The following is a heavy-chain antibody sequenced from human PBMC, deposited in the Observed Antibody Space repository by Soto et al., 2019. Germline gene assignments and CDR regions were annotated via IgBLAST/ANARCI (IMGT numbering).Heavy chain of an antibody. CDR3: ARQERFYNYGMDV. CDR2: IYPADSNT. V-gene: IGHV5-51*01. CDR1: GYTVAAYW. Sequence: GESLKISCKGSGYTVAAYWIAWVRQMPGKGLEWMGIIYPADSNTRYSPSFQGQVTISADKSISTAYLHWRSLKASDTAMYYCARQERFYNYGMDVWGQGTTVTVSS. J-gene: IGHJ6*02.